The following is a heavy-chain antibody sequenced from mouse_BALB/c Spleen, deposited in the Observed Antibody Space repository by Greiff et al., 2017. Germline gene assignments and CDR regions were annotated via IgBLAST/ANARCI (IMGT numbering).Heavy chain of an antibody. CDR3: VRQEYDAMED. Sequence: EVNLVESGGGLVKPGGSLKLSCAASGFTFSRYAMSWVRQTPETRLEWVATISSGGSYTYYPDSVKGRFTISRDNAKIILYLQMSSLRSEDTAMYYCVRQEYDAMEDWGQGSLGTVS. V-gene: IGHV5-9-3*01. CDR1: GFTFSRYA. CDR2: ISSGGSYT. J-gene: IGHJ4*01.